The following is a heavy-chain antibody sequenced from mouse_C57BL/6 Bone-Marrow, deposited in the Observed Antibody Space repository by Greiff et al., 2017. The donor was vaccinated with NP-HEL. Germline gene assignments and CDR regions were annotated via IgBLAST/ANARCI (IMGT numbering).Heavy chain of an antibody. J-gene: IGHJ3*01. CDR3: ARIPYYSNYAWFAY. Sequence: VKLMESGAELARPGASVKLSCKASGYTFTSYGISWVKQRTGQGLEWIGEIYPRSGNTYYNEKFKGKATLTADESSSTAYMELRSLTSEDSAVYFCARIPYYSNYAWFAYWGQGTLVTVSA. CDR2: IYPRSGNT. V-gene: IGHV1-81*01. CDR1: GYTFTSYG. D-gene: IGHD2-5*01.